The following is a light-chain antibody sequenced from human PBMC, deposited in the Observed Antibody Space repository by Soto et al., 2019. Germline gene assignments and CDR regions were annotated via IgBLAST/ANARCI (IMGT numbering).Light chain of an antibody. CDR3: QQYGYSPIT. CDR1: RSFASSY. V-gene: IGKV3-20*01. CDR2: AAS. J-gene: IGKJ5*01. Sequence: IVLTPSPGTRSLSPGARSTLSCRASRSFASSYLAWYQQKPGQAPRLLIYAASSRATGIPGKFSGSGSGTDFTLTIDGLEPEDFAVYYCQQYGYSPITFGQGTRLEIK.